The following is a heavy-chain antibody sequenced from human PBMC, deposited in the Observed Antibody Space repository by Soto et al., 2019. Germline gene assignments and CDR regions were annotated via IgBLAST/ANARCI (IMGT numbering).Heavy chain of an antibody. D-gene: IGHD3-10*01. CDR2: IWYDGSNK. J-gene: IGHJ4*02. CDR3: ARGTGLWFGEFSEGGDY. CDR1: GFPFSGYG. Sequence: QVQLVESGGGVVQPGRSLRLSCAASGFPFSGYGMHWVRQAPGKGLEWVAVIWYDGSNKYYADSVKGRFTISRDKSKNTLYLQMNSLRAEDTAVYYCARGTGLWFGEFSEGGDYWGQGTLVTVSS. V-gene: IGHV3-33*01.